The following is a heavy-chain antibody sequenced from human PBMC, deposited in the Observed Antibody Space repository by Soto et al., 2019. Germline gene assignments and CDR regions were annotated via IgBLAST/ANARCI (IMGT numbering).Heavy chain of an antibody. CDR2: ISGSGGST. D-gene: IGHD1-7*01. CDR1: GLTISSYA. Sequence: LRLTRGASGLTISSYAMSWGRQAPGKGLEWVSAISGSGGSTYSADSVKCRFTISRDNSKNTLDLQMNSLRAEDTAVYYCAEGCSYNWNYWNLFDPWGQGTLVTVSA. V-gene: IGHV3-23*01. J-gene: IGHJ5*02. CDR3: AEGCSYNWNYWNLFDP.